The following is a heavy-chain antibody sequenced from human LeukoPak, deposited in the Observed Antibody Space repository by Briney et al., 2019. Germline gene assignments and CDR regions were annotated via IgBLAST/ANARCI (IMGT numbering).Heavy chain of an antibody. CDR2: IRSKAYGETT. CDR3: TRDRHIGMGPFDS. Sequence: HAGGSLRLSCTASGFTFGDYAMSWVRQAPGKGLEWVGFIRSKAYGETTEYAASVKGRFTFSRDDSKSIAYLQMNSLKTEDTAVYYCTRDRHIGMGPFDSWGQGTLVAVSS. CDR1: GFTFGDYA. D-gene: IGHD5-18*01. J-gene: IGHJ4*02. V-gene: IGHV3-49*04.